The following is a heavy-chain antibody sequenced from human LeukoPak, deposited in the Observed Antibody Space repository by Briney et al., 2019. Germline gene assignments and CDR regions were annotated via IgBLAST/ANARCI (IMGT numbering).Heavy chain of an antibody. CDR3: VTRAVVVGFDY. J-gene: IGHJ4*02. Sequence: GGSLRLSCAASGFTFSSNWMHWVRQTPGKGLVWVSRINSDVSSTSCADCVRGRFTISRDNAKNTLHLQVNSLRAEDTAVYYCVTRAVVVGFDYWGQGTLVTVSS. CDR2: INSDVSST. D-gene: IGHD2-2*01. V-gene: IGHV3-74*01. CDR1: GFTFSSNW.